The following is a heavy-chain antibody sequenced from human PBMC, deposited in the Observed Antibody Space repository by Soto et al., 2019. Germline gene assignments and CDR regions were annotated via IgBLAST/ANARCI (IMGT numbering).Heavy chain of an antibody. D-gene: IGHD3-3*01. CDR1: GFTFSSYG. J-gene: IGHJ4*02. CDR3: ARDSLRFLEWLYKMGGDPDL. V-gene: IGHV3-33*01. CDR2: IWYDGSNK. Sequence: GGSLRLSCAASGFTFSSYGMHWVRQAPGKGLEWVAVIWYDGSNKYYADSVKGRFTISRDNSKNTLYLQMNSLRAEDTAVYYCARDSLRFLEWLYKMGGDPDLWGQGTLVTVSS.